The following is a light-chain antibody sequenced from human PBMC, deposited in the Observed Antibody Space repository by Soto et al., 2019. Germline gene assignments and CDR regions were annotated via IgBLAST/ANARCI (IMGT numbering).Light chain of an antibody. CDR3: QHYNSYSSPT. J-gene: IGKJ4*01. CDR2: DAS. V-gene: IGKV1-5*01. CDR1: QSISNW. Sequence: DIQMTQSPSILSASVGDTVTITCRASQSISNWLAWYQEKPGKAPKLLIYDASTLESGVPSRFSGSGSGTEFTLTISSLQPDDFATYYCQHYNSYSSPTFGGGTKVEIK.